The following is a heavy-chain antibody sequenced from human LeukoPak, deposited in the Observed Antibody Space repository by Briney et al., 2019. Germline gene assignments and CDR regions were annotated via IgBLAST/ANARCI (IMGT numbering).Heavy chain of an antibody. D-gene: IGHD5-18*01. V-gene: IGHV5-10-1*01. CDR3: ARHHTSMVD. CDR1: GYSFASYW. J-gene: IGHJ4*02. Sequence: GESLKISCKGSGYSFASYWISWVRQMPGKGLEWMGKIDPIDSYTNYSPSFQGHVAISADKSLSTAYLQWSSLRASDTAMYYCARHHTSMVDWGQGTLVTVSS. CDR2: IDPIDSYT.